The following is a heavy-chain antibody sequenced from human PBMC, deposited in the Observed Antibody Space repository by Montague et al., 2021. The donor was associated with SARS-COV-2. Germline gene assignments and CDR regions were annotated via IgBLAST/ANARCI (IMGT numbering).Heavy chain of an antibody. CDR3: ARAKVTTSVFDH. V-gene: IGHV4-61*02. CDR2: MFPSGRT. J-gene: IGHJ4*01. D-gene: IGHD4-17*01. CDR1: GGSISSGGHY. Sequence: TLSLTCSVSGGSISSGGHYWSWIRQPAGKGLQWIGRMFPSGRTNYNPSLNSRVTISVDTSKNQFPLDVRSVTATDTATYFCARAKVTTSVFDHWGHGILVTVTP.